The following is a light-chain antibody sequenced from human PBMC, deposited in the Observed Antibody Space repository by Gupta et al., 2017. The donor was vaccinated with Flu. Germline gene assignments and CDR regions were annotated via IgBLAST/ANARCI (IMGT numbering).Light chain of an antibody. CDR2: WAS. Sequence: DIVMTQYPDSLAVSLGERDTINCPSSQSIKNYLAWYQQRPGQPPKLIIYWASCRECGVPDRFSGIGSGTDFTLTISSRQAEDVAVYHCQQKHNPSFNFGRGTKLDIK. J-gene: IGKJ4*01. CDR3: QQKHNPSFN. V-gene: IGKV4-1*01. CDR1: QSIKNY.